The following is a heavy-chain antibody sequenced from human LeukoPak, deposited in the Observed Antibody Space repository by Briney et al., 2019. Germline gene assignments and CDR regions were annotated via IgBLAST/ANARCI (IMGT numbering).Heavy chain of an antibody. D-gene: IGHD3-10*01. J-gene: IGHJ4*02. CDR3: ARDEGYYGSGSYFDY. Sequence: GGSLRLSYAASGFTVSSNYMSWVRQAPGKGLEWVSVIYSGGSTYYADSVKGRFTISRDNSKNTLYLQMNSLRAEDTAVYYCARDEGYYGSGSYFDYWGQGTLVTVSS. V-gene: IGHV3-53*01. CDR2: IYSGGST. CDR1: GFTVSSNY.